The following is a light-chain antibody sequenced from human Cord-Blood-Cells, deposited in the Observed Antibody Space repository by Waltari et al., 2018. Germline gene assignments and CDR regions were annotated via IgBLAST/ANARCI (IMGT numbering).Light chain of an antibody. V-gene: IGKV1-13*02. J-gene: IGKJ4*01. CDR1: QGISSA. CDR3: RQFNSYPPT. CDR2: DAC. Sequence: AIQLTQSPSSLSSSVGDRVTITCRAIQGISSALAWYQQKPGKAPKLLIYDACSLESGVASRISGSGSGTDFALTISSLQPEDFATDYCRQFNSYPPTFGGGTKVEIK.